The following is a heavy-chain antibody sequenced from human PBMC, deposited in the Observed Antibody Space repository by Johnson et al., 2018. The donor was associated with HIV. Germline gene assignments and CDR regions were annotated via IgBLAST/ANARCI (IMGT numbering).Heavy chain of an antibody. D-gene: IGHD6-6*01. CDR1: GFTFSSYG. V-gene: IGHV3-33*01. CDR2: IWYDGSNK. Sequence: QVQLVESGGGVVQPGRSLRLSCAASGFTFSSYGMHWVRQAPGKGLEWVAVIWYDGSNKYYGDSVKGRLTISRDNFKNPLYLHMNSLRAEDKAVYYCATVEYSGSPGGYGAFDIWGQGTMVTVSS. CDR3: ATVEYSGSPGGYGAFDI. J-gene: IGHJ3*02.